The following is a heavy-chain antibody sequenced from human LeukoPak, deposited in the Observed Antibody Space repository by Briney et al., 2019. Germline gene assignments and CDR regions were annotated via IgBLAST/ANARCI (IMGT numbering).Heavy chain of an antibody. CDR2: INHSVGT. CDR3: ARDKGQYGSGTPGFTWFDP. J-gene: IGHJ5*02. V-gene: IGHV4-34*01. D-gene: IGHD3-10*01. CDR1: SGSFSGYY. Sequence: SETLSLTCSVYSGSFSGYYWSWIRQPPGKGLEWIGEINHSVGTNYNPSLKSRVTMSLDTSKNQFSLKLSSVTAADTAIYYCARDKGQYGSGTPGFTWFDPWGQGTLVTVSS.